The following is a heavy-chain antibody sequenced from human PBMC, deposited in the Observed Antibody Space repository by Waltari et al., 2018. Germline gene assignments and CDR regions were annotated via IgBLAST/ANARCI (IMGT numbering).Heavy chain of an antibody. D-gene: IGHD2-8*01. CDR3: ARGGRDIGLGVVLPSALDH. V-gene: IGHV1-18*01. CDR1: GYAFTNYA. Sequence: QVKLLQSGAEVKKPGASIKISCLTSGYAFTNYAINWVRQAPGEGLEGMGWISTDGQSTNHAPNFQDRVTMTKDSSTGTVYLEIRGLTSDDTATYYCARGGRDIGLGVVLPSALDHWGQGTLVSVSS. J-gene: IGHJ4*02. CDR2: ISTDGQST.